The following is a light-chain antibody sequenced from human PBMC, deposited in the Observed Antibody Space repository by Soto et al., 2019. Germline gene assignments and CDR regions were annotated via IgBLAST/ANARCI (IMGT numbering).Light chain of an antibody. J-gene: IGKJ5*01. CDR3: QRGDT. Sequence: EIVLTHSPATLSLSPGERATLSCRASQSVSNNLAWYQQKPGQAPRLLIYDASNRATGIPARFSGSGSGTDFTLTISWLEPEDFAVYYCQRGDTFGQGTRLEIK. V-gene: IGKV3-11*01. CDR1: QSVSNN. CDR2: DAS.